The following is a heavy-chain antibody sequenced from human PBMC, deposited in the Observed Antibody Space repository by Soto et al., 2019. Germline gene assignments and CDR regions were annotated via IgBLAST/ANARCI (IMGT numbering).Heavy chain of an antibody. CDR1: GYTFTSYS. V-gene: IGHV1-46*01. CDR3: AIGFCGSRCYYLEH. D-gene: IGHD3-22*01. J-gene: IGHJ1*01. Sequence: ASVKVSCKASGYTFTSYSIHWVRQAPGQGLEWMGIISPRDGSTNYAQKFQGRVFMTRDTSTNTVFMDLNSLRSDDTAIYYCAIGFCGSRCYYLEHWGQGTLVTVSS. CDR2: ISPRDGST.